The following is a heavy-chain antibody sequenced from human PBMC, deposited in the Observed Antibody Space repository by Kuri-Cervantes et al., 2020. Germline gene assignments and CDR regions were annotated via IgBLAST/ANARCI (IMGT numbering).Heavy chain of an antibody. CDR1: GGTFSSYA. J-gene: IGHJ2*01. CDR2: IIPIFGTA. D-gene: IGHD5-24*01. V-gene: IGHV1-69*13. Sequence: SSVKVSCQASGGTFSSYAISWVRQAPGRGPEWMGGIIPIFGTANYAQRFQGRVAITADQSTSTAYMELSSLRSADTAVYYCARDQMATSYSYFDLWGRGTLVTVSS. CDR3: ARDQMATSYSYFDL.